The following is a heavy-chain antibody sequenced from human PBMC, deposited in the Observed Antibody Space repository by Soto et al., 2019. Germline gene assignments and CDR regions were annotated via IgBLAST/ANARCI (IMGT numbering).Heavy chain of an antibody. Sequence: EVQLLESGGGLVQPGGSLRLSCAASGFTFSSYAMSWVRQAPGKGLEWVSAISGSGGSTYYSDSVKGRFTISRDNSKNTLYLQMNSLRAEDRAVYYCANLVPCYYYYMDVWGKGTTVTVSS. CDR1: GFTFSSYA. J-gene: IGHJ6*03. CDR3: ANLVPCYYYYMDV. V-gene: IGHV3-23*01. CDR2: ISGSGGST. D-gene: IGHD6-13*01.